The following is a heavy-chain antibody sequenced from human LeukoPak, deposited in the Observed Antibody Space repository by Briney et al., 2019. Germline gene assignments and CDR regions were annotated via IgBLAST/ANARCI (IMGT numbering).Heavy chain of an antibody. J-gene: IGHJ4*02. D-gene: IGHD6-19*01. CDR2: ISSRGSTI. V-gene: IGHV3-48*03. CDR1: GFTFNSYE. Sequence: PGGSLRLSCVASGFTFNSYEMNWVRQTPGKGLEWVSYISSRGSTIYYADSVKGRFTISRDNAKNSLYLQMNSLRAEDTAVYYCARDAPYSSGWIIFDYWGQGTLVTVSS. CDR3: ARDAPYSSGWIIFDY.